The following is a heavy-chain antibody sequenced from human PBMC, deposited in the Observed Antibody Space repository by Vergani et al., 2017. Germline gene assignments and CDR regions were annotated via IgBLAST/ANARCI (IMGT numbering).Heavy chain of an antibody. Sequence: QVQLVQSGAEVKKPGSSVKVSCKASGGTFSSYAISWVRQAPGQGLEWMGGIIPIFGTANYAQKFQGRVTITADESTSTAYMGLSSLRSEDTAVYYCASPVDYSNYVPYYYYYYYMDVWGKGTTVTVSS. CDR3: ASPVDYSNYVPYYYYYYYMDV. V-gene: IGHV1-69*01. D-gene: IGHD4-11*01. J-gene: IGHJ6*03. CDR1: GGTFSSYA. CDR2: IIPIFGTA.